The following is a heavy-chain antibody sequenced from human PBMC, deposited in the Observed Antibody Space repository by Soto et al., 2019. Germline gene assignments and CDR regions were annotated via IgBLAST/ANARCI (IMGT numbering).Heavy chain of an antibody. CDR2: FDPEDGET. CDR3: ATCYTGIAAAGTFYYYYMDV. CDR1: GFTLPELF. J-gene: IGHJ6*03. D-gene: IGHD6-13*01. Sequence: ASVKVSCKVSGFTLPELFMHWVRQAPGKGLEWMGGFDPEDGETIYAQKFQGRVTMTEDTSTDTAYMELSSLRSEDTAVYYCATCYTGIAAAGTFYYYYMDVWGKGTTVTVSS. V-gene: IGHV1-24*01.